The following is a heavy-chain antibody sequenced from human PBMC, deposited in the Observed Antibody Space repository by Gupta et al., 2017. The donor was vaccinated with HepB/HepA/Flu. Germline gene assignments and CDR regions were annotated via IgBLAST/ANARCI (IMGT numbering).Heavy chain of an antibody. Sequence: QVQLQQWGAGLLKPSETLSLTCAVYGGSFNNYYWTWIRQPPGKGLEWIGEINHPGGTNYNPSLKSRVTISVDTSKNHFSLRLSSVTAADTAVYYCVTSRTFVAARRFEYWGQGALVTVSS. D-gene: IGHD6-6*01. J-gene: IGHJ4*02. CDR1: GGSFNNYY. CDR2: INHPGGT. CDR3: VTSRTFVAARRFEY. V-gene: IGHV4-34*01.